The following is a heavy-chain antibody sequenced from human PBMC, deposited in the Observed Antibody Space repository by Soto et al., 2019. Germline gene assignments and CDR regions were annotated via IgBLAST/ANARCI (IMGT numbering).Heavy chain of an antibody. D-gene: IGHD4-17*01. CDR3: ARTTVTASYYYMDV. V-gene: IGHV1-18*01. CDR1: GYTFTNYG. J-gene: IGHJ6*03. Sequence: QVQLVQSGAEVKQPGASVKVSCKASGYTFTNYGFTWVRQAPGQGLEWLVWISTYNGNTKYAQKVQGRLTMTTDTSTSTANMELTSLRSDDTALYYCARTTVTASYYYMDVWGKGSTVTVSS. CDR2: ISTYNGNT.